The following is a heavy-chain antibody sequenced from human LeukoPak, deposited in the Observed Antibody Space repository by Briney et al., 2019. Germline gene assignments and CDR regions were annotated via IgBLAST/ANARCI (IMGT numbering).Heavy chain of an antibody. Sequence: SETLSLTCTVSGGSISSGDYYWSWIRQPPGKGLEWIGYIYYSGSNYYNPSLKSRVTISVDTSKNQFSLKLSSVTAADTAVYYCARFGGYSYSFDYWGQGTLVTVSS. J-gene: IGHJ4*02. CDR3: ARFGGYSYSFDY. D-gene: IGHD5-18*01. CDR1: GGSISSGDYY. V-gene: IGHV4-30-4*01. CDR2: IYYSGSN.